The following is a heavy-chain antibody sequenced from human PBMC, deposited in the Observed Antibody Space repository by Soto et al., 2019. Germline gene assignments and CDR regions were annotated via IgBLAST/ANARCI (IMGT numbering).Heavy chain of an antibody. J-gene: IGHJ6*02. V-gene: IGHV4-59*01. Sequence: SETLSLTCTVSGGSISGYYWSWIRQPPGKCLEWIGYLYNTGSTVYNPSFKSRVTISVDTSKNQFSLKLNSVTAADTAVYYCARDLWGYCGTDCYPLDVWGQGTTVTVSS. D-gene: IGHD2-21*02. CDR1: GGSISGYY. CDR3: ARDLWGYCGTDCYPLDV. CDR2: LYNTGST.